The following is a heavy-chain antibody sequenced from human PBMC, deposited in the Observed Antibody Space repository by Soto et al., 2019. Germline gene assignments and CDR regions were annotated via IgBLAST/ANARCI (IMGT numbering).Heavy chain of an antibody. Sequence: VQLVESGGGLVKPGGSLRLSCAASGFTFSSYSMNWVRQAPGKGLEWVSSISSSSSYIYYADSVKGRFTISRDNAKNSLYLQMNSLRAEDTAVYYCARKEMADDAFDIWGQGTMVTVSS. CDR1: GFTFSSYS. J-gene: IGHJ3*02. V-gene: IGHV3-21*01. CDR3: ARKEMADDAFDI. CDR2: ISSSSSYI.